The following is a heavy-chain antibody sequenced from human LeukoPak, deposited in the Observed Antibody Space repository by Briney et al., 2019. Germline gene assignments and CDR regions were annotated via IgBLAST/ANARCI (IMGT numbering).Heavy chain of an antibody. J-gene: IGHJ4*02. CDR2: ISSSSSYI. Sequence: GGSLRLSCAASGFTFSSYSMNWVRQAPGKGLEWVSSISSSSSYIYYADSVKGRFTISRDNAKNSPYLQMNSLRAEDTAVYYCARGRFLEWLSYFDYWGQGTLVTVSS. V-gene: IGHV3-21*01. D-gene: IGHD3-3*01. CDR1: GFTFSSYS. CDR3: ARGRFLEWLSYFDY.